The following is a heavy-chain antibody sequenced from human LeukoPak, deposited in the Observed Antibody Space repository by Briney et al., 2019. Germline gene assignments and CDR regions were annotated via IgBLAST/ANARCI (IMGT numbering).Heavy chain of an antibody. Sequence: GGSLRLSCAASGFTFSSYAMHWVRQAPGKGLEWVALISYDGSNKYYADSVKGRFTISRDNSKRTLYLQMNSLRAEDTAVYYCAKTPGYSGSWYGTGYYYSMDVWGQGTTVTVSS. CDR1: GFTFSSYA. CDR3: AKTPGYSGSWYGTGYYYSMDV. J-gene: IGHJ6*02. D-gene: IGHD6-13*01. V-gene: IGHV3-30-3*01. CDR2: ISYDGSNK.